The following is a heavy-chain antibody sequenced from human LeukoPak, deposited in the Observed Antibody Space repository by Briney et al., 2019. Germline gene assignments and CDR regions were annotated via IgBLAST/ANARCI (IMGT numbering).Heavy chain of an antibody. CDR3: AKAVTLLVVTTVSL. Sequence: PGGSLRLSCTASGFTFKSYAMSWARQASGKGLEWISTINGNGGSTFYADSVKGRFTISRDNSRDTLYLQMNSLRAEDTAIYYCAKAVTLLVVTTVSLWGQGTLVTVSS. CDR1: GFTFKSYA. V-gene: IGHV3-23*01. CDR2: INGNGGST. J-gene: IGHJ4*02. D-gene: IGHD2-21*02.